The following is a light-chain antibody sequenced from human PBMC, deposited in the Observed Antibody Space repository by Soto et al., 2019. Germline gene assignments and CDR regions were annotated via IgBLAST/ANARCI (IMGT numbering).Light chain of an antibody. CDR3: QQRSNWRGT. V-gene: IGKV3-11*01. CDR1: QSVSSN. Sequence: EIVMTQSPVTLSVSPGERVTLSCRASQSVSSNLAWYQQKPGQAPSLLIYGAFTRATGIPARFSGSGSGTDFTLTISSLEPEDFAVYYCQQRSNWRGTFGQGTKVDIK. J-gene: IGKJ1*01. CDR2: GAF.